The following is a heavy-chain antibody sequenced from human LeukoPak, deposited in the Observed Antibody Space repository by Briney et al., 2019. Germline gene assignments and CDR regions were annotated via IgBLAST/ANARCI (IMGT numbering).Heavy chain of an antibody. D-gene: IGHD1-1*01. CDR3: APLESSVLPD. CDR1: GFTFSTYE. CDR2: ISSRGSTI. V-gene: IGHV3-48*03. J-gene: IGHJ4*02. Sequence: PGGSLRLSCAASGFTFSTYEMNWVRQAPGKGLEWVSYISSRGSTIYYADSVKGRFTISRDNAKNSLYLQMNSLRAEDTAVYYCAPLESSVLPDWGQGTLVTVSS.